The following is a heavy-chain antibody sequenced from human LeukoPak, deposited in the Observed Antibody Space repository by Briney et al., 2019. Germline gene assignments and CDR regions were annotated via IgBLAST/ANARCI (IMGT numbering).Heavy chain of an antibody. D-gene: IGHD5-18*01. CDR2: ISGSGGST. CDR1: GFTFSSYA. Sequence: GGSLRLSCAASGFTFSSYAMSWVRQAPGKGLEWVSAISGSGGSTYYADSVKGRFTISRDNAKNSLYLQMNSLRAEDTAVYYCARQYNYDSRAFDYWGQGTLVTVSS. V-gene: IGHV3-23*01. CDR3: ARQYNYDSRAFDY. J-gene: IGHJ4*02.